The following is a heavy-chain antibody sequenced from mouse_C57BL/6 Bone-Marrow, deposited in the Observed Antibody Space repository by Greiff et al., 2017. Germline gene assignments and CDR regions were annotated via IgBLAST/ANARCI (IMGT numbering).Heavy chain of an antibody. CDR1: GYTFTSYW. V-gene: IGHV1-59*01. CDR2: IDPSDSYT. Sequence: QVQLQQPGAELVRPGTSVKLSCKASGYTFTSYWMHWVKQRPGQGLEWIGVIDPSDSYTNYNQKFKGKATLTVDTSSSTAYMQLSSLTSEDSAVXCWARGLLRAWFAYWGQGTLVTVSA. J-gene: IGHJ3*01. D-gene: IGHD1-1*01. CDR3: ARGLLRAWFAY.